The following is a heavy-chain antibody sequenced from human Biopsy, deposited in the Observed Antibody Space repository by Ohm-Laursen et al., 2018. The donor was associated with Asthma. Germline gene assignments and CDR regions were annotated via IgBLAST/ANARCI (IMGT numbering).Heavy chain of an antibody. D-gene: IGHD2-2*01. CDR2: INSVFGTT. V-gene: IGHV1-69*01. CDR1: GGTFNTYV. Sequence: SSVTLSCKSLGGTFNTYVIGWARQAPGQGLEWMGGINSVFGTTTYPQKFQDRVTITADDSTSTVYMELSSLRSEDTAVYYCARKAGSCISRTCYSLDFWGQGTLVTVSS. CDR3: ARKAGSCISRTCYSLDF. J-gene: IGHJ4*02.